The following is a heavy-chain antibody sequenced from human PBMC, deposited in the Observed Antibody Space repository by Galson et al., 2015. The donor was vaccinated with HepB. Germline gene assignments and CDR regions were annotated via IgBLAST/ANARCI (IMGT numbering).Heavy chain of an antibody. D-gene: IGHD2-15*01. CDR1: GGTFSSYA. V-gene: IGHV1-69*13. CDR3: ARVGGKLGYCSGGSCSNWFDP. Sequence: SVKVSCKASGGTFSSYAINWVRQAPGQGLEWMGGIIPTYGTTKYAQKFQGRVTITADGSTNTAYMELSSLRSEDTAVYYCARVGGKLGYCSGGSCSNWFDPWGQGTLVTVSS. J-gene: IGHJ5*02. CDR2: IIPTYGTT.